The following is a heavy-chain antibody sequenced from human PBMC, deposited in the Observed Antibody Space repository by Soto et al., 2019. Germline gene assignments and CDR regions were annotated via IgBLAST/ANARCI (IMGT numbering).Heavy chain of an antibody. D-gene: IGHD6-13*01. Sequence: SETLSLTCTVSGGSVTTSDYSWGWIRQPPGKGLEWIGSVYYSGSTHYNPSLESRVTLSVDTSKNQFSLKLNSVTAADTAVYYCARQWGNWYWAFNVWGQGTMVTVSS. CDR2: VYYSGST. V-gene: IGHV4-39*01. J-gene: IGHJ3*01. CDR1: GGSVTTSDYS. CDR3: ARQWGNWYWAFNV.